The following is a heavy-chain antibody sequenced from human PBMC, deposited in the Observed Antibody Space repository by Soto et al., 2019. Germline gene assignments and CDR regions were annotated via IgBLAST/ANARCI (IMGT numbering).Heavy chain of an antibody. CDR2: IEPSDSYT. Sequence: EVQLVQSGAEVKKPGESLRISCKGSGYSFTSYWISWVRQMPGKGLEWMGRIEPSDSYTNYSPSFQGHVTISADKSISTAYLQWSSLKASDTAMYYCARLECSGCSCSPADYWGQGTLVTVTS. V-gene: IGHV5-10-1*01. J-gene: IGHJ4*02. D-gene: IGHD2-15*01. CDR1: GYSFTSYW. CDR3: ARLECSGCSCSPADY.